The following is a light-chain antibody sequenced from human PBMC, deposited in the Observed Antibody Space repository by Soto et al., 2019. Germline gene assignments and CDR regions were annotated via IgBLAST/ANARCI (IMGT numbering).Light chain of an antibody. V-gene: IGLV1-40*01. J-gene: IGLJ2*01. Sequence: QAVVTQPPSVSGAPGQRVTISCTGSSSNIGAGYDVHWYQQLPGTAPKLLIYGNSNRPSGVPDRFSGSKSGTSASLAITGLQAEDEADYYCQSYDSSRSVLFGGGTKVTVL. CDR2: GNS. CDR1: SSNIGAGYD. CDR3: QSYDSSRSVL.